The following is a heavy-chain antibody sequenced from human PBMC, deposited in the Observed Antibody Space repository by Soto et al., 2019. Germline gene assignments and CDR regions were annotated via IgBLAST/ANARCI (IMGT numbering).Heavy chain of an antibody. D-gene: IGHD3-10*01. V-gene: IGHV4-39*01. Sequence: QLQLQESGPGLVKPSETLSLACTVSGGSISSSSYYWGWIRQPPGKGLGWIGSIYYSGCTYYNPSLKSRVTISVDTSKNQFSLKLSSVTAADTAVYYCASISNYYGSGSPRYYFDYWGQGTLVTVSS. CDR2: IYYSGCT. J-gene: IGHJ4*02. CDR1: GGSISSSSYY. CDR3: ASISNYYGSGSPRYYFDY.